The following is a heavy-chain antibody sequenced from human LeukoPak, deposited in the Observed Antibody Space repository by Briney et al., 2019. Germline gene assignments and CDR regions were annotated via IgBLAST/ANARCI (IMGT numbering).Heavy chain of an antibody. CDR3: ARGFGGYYGSGSYDY. Sequence: GGSLRLSCAASGFTFSSYWMSWVRQAPGKGLEWVATIRQDGSQKYYVDSVKGRFTISRDNAKNSLYLQMNSLRAEDTAVYYCARGFGGYYGSGSYDYWGQGTLVTVSS. V-gene: IGHV3-7*01. CDR2: IRQDGSQK. CDR1: GFTFSSYW. J-gene: IGHJ4*02. D-gene: IGHD3-10*01.